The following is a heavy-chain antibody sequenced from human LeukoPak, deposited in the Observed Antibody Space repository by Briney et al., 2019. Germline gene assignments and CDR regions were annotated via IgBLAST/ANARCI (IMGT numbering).Heavy chain of an antibody. CDR3: AKEADYVWGSYRIVDY. Sequence: TGGSLRLSCAASGFTFSSYAMSWVRQAPGKGLEWVSAISGSGGSTYYADSVKGRFTISRDNSKNTLYLQMNSLRAEDTAVYYCAKEADYVWGSYRIVDYWGQGTLVTVSS. CDR2: ISGSGGST. D-gene: IGHD3-16*02. CDR1: GFTFSSYA. V-gene: IGHV3-23*01. J-gene: IGHJ4*02.